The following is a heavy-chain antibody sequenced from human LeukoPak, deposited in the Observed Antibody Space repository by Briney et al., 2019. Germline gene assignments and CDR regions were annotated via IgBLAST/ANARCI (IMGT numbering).Heavy chain of an antibody. CDR1: GGSINYYY. V-gene: IGHV4-4*02. CDR2: IYHSGST. Sequence: SETLSLTCTVSGGSINYYYWMWVRQPPGKGLEWIGEIYHSGSTNYNPSLKSRVTISVDKSKNQFSLKLSSVTAADTAVYYCARASGYASNFDYWGQGTLVTVSS. CDR3: ARASGYASNFDY. J-gene: IGHJ4*02. D-gene: IGHD5-12*01.